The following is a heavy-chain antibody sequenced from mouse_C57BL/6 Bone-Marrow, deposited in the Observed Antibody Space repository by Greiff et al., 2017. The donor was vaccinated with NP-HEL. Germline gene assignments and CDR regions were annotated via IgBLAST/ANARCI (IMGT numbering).Heavy chain of an antibody. Sequence: VKLVESGPGLVAPSQSLSITCTVSGFSLTSYGVSWVRQPPGKGLEWLGVIWGDGSTNYHSALISRLSISKDNSKIQVFLKLNSLQTDDTATYYCAKADYGNYVPYWYFDVWGTGTTVTVSS. CDR3: AKADYGNYVPYWYFDV. CDR1: GFSLTSYG. V-gene: IGHV2-3*01. CDR2: IWGDGST. J-gene: IGHJ1*03. D-gene: IGHD2-1*01.